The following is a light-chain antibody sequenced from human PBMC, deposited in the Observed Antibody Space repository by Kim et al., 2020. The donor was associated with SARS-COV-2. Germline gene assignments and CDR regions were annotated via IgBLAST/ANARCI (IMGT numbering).Light chain of an antibody. CDR1: QSISSW. V-gene: IGKV1-5*01. Sequence: GDRVTITCRASQSISSWLAWYQQKPGKAPKLLIYNASSLESGVPSRFSDSGSGTEFTLTISSLQPDDFATYYCHQYNSYLWTFGQWTKVDI. J-gene: IGKJ1*01. CDR3: HQYNSYLWT. CDR2: NAS.